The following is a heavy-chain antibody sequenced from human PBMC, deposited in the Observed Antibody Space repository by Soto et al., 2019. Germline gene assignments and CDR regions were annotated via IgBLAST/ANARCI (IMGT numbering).Heavy chain of an antibody. CDR3: ARDSFPREPQDFLGYFDL. V-gene: IGHV3-33*01. CDR2: IWYDGSNK. J-gene: IGHJ2*01. D-gene: IGHD2-15*01. CDR1: GFTFSSYG. Sequence: QVQLVESGGGVVQPGRSLRLSCAASGFTFSSYGMHWVRQAPGKGLEWVAVIWYDGSNKYYADSVKGRFTISRDNSKNTLYLQMNSLRAEDTAVYYCARDSFPREPQDFLGYFDLWGRGTLVTVSS.